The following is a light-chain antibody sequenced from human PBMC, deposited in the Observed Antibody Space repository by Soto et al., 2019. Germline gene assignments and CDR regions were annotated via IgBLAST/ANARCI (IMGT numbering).Light chain of an antibody. J-gene: IGKJ1*01. CDR1: QSISIW. Sequence: DIPMTQSPSTLSASVGDRVTITCRASQSISIWLAWYQQKPGKAPKLLIYDASSLESGVPSRFSGSGSGTEFTLTISSLQPDDFATYYCQQYNSYSPRTFGQGTKVEIK. V-gene: IGKV1-5*01. CDR2: DAS. CDR3: QQYNSYSPRT.